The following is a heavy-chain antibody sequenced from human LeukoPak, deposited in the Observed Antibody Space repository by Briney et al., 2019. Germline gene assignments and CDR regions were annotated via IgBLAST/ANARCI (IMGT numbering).Heavy chain of an antibody. V-gene: IGHV4-59*01. J-gene: IGHJ6*03. CDR2: ISYSGRT. CDR1: GGSIGSYY. Sequence: SETLSLTCTVSGGSIGSYYWSWIRQPPRKGLEWIGYISYSGRTDYNPSLESRVTISVDTSKNQFSLKLSSVTAADTAVYYCAKTYYDILTGYGGPYYMDVWGKGTTVTVSS. CDR3: AKTYYDILTGYGGPYYMDV. D-gene: IGHD3-9*01.